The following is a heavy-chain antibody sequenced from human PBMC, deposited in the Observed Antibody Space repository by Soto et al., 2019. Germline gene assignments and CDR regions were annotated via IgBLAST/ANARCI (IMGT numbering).Heavy chain of an antibody. CDR2: IYSGGST. Sequence: GGSLRLSCAASGFTVSSNYMSWVRQAPGKGLEWVSVIYSGGSTYYADSVKGRFTISRDNSKNTLYLQMNSLRAEDTAVYYCARVLGGSYYYYFDYWGQGTLVTVSS. CDR3: ARVLGGSYYYYFDY. D-gene: IGHD1-26*01. J-gene: IGHJ4*02. CDR1: GFTVSSNY. V-gene: IGHV3-53*01.